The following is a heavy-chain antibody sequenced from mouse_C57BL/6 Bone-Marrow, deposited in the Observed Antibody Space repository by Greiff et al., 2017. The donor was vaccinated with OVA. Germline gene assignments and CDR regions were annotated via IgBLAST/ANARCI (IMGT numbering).Heavy chain of an antibody. Sequence: VKVVESGAELVKPGASVKMSCKASGYTFTSYWITWVKQRPGQGLEWIGDIYPGSGSTNYNEKFKSKATLTVDTSSSTAYMQLSSLTSEDSAVYYCARSSYYSNFDYWGQGTTLTVSS. D-gene: IGHD2-5*01. V-gene: IGHV1-55*01. CDR3: ARSSYYSNFDY. J-gene: IGHJ2*01. CDR2: IYPGSGST. CDR1: GYTFTSYW.